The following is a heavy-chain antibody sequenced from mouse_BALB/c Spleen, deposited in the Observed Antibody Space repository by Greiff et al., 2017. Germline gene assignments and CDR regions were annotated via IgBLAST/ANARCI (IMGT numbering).Heavy chain of an antibody. J-gene: IGHJ3*01. Sequence: EVKVVESGGGLVQPGGSRKLSCAASGFTFSSFGMHWVRQAPEKGLEWVAYISSGSSTIYYADTVKGRFTISRDNPKNTLFLQMTSLRSEDTAMYYCAIYSRGAWFAYWGQGTLVTVSA. CDR1: GFTFSSFG. D-gene: IGHD2-1*01. CDR3: AIYSRGAWFAY. V-gene: IGHV5-17*02. CDR2: ISSGSSTI.